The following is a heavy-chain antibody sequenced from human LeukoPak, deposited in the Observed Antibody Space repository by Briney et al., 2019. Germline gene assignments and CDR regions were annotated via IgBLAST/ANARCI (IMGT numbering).Heavy chain of an antibody. CDR2: IIPIFGTA. Sequence: EASVKVSCKASGGTFSSYAISWVRQAPGQGLEWMGRIIPIFGTANYAQKFQGRVTITTDESTSTAYMELSSLRSEDTAVYYCARVPRVLGWSGYYTPHFDYWGQGTLVIVSS. J-gene: IGHJ4*02. CDR3: ARVPRVLGWSGYYTPHFDY. D-gene: IGHD3-3*01. V-gene: IGHV1-69*05. CDR1: GGTFSSYA.